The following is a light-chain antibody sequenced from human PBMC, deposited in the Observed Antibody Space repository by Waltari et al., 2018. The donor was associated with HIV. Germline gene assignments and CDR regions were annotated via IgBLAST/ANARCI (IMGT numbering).Light chain of an antibody. CDR3: AAWDDSLNGPV. CDR2: NND. V-gene: IGLV1-44*01. J-gene: IGLJ3*02. CDR1: SSNIGSNT. Sequence: QSVLTQPPSASGTPGQRVTIACSGGSSNIGSNTVNWFQKLPGTAPKLLIYNNDQRPSGVPDRFSGSKSGTSASLAISGLQSEDEADYYCAAWDDSLNGPVFGGGTKLTVL.